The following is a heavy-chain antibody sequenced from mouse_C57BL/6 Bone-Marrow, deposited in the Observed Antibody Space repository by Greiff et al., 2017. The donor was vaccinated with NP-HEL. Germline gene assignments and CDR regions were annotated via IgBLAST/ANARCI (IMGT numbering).Heavy chain of an antibody. CDR1: GYTFTSYW. V-gene: IGHV1-50*01. CDR2: IDPSDSYT. Sequence: VQLQQSGAELVKPGASVKLSCKASGYTFTSYWMQWVKQRPGQGLEWIGEIDPSDSYTNYNQKFKGKATLTVDTSSSTAYMQLSSLTSEDSAVYYCARESNYYGSSPWFAYWGQGTMVTVSA. D-gene: IGHD1-1*01. CDR3: ARESNYYGSSPWFAY. J-gene: IGHJ3*01.